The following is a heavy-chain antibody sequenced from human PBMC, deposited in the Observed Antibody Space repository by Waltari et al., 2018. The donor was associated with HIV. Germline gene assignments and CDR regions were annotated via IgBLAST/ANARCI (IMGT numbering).Heavy chain of an antibody. CDR3: AAYSSGWYYSGMDV. D-gene: IGHD6-19*01. Sequence: QVQLQQWGAGLLKPSETLSLTCAVYGGSFSGYYWSWTRQPPGKGLEWIGEINHSGSTNYNPSLKSRVTISVDTSKNQFSLKLSSVTAADTAVYYCAAYSSGWYYSGMDVWGQGTTVTVSS. V-gene: IGHV4-34*01. J-gene: IGHJ6*02. CDR1: GGSFSGYY. CDR2: INHSGST.